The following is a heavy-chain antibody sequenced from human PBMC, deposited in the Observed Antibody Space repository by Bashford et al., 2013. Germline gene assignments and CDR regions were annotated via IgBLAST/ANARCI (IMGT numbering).Heavy chain of an antibody. CDR2: IYYTGST. J-gene: IGHJ4*02. D-gene: IGHD3-22*01. CDR3: ASSYDTSPGRVDY. Sequence: SETLSLTCTVSGDSISSGGYYWSWIRQHPGKGLEWIGYIYYTGSTYYNPSLKSRVIISVDTSKNQFSLRLNSVTAADTAVYYCASSYDTSPGRVDYWGQGSLVTVSS. V-gene: IGHV4-31*03. CDR1: GDSISSGGYY.